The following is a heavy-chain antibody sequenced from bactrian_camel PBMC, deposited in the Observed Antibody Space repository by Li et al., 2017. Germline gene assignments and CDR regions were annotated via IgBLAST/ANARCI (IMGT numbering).Heavy chain of an antibody. CDR3: AARRVSSGGNCYTRLRFDY. Sequence: ESGGGSVQAGGSLRLSCYVSGHSRGSNCVGWYRLPPGRAPAEREGIAAIRRSGGETWYAGSVKGRFTISKDNVKNTLYLQMSSLNPEDTAMYYCAARRVSSGGNCYTRLRFDYWGQGTQVTVS. V-gene: IGHV3S55*01. CDR1: GHSRGSNC. J-gene: IGHJ4*01. D-gene: IGHD1*01. CDR2: IRRSGGET.